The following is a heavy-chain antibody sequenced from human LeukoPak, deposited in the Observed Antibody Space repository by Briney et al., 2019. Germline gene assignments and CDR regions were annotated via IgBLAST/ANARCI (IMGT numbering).Heavy chain of an antibody. CDR1: GGSISSSSYY. J-gene: IGHJ4*02. D-gene: IGHD3-10*01. CDR2: IYYSGST. CDR3: ARGRAYYYGSGSYRFDY. Sequence: PSETLSLTCTVSGGSISSSSYYWGWIRQPPGKGLEWIGSIYYSGSTYSNPSLKSRVTISVDTSKNQLSLKLSSVTAADTAVYYCARGRAYYYGSGSYRFDYWGQGTLVTVSS. V-gene: IGHV4-39*01.